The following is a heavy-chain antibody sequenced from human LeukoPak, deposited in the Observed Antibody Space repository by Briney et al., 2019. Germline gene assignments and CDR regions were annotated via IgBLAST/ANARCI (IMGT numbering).Heavy chain of an antibody. J-gene: IGHJ4*02. CDR2: IDWDDDK. V-gene: IGHV2-70*11. CDR3: ARTSMIRGVIKGLDY. Sequence: SGPALVKPTQTLTLTCTFSGFSLSTTGMCVGWIRQPPGKALEWLARIDWDDDKYYSTSLKTRLTISKDTSKNQVVLTMTNMHPVDTATYYCARTSMIRGVIKGLDYWGQGTLVTVSS. D-gene: IGHD3-10*01. CDR1: GFSLSTTGMC.